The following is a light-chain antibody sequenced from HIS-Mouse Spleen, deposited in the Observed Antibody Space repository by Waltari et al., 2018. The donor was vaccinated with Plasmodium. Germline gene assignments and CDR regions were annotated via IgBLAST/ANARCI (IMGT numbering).Light chain of an antibody. J-gene: IGLJ3*02. Sequence: SPELTQDPAVSVALGQTVRITCQGDSLRSYYASWYQQKPGQAPVLVIYGKNNRPSGIPDRVSGSSSGNTASLTITGAQAEDEAYYYCNSRDSSGNHWVFGGGTKLTVL. CDR3: NSRDSSGNHWV. CDR2: GKN. V-gene: IGLV3-19*01. CDR1: SLRSYY.